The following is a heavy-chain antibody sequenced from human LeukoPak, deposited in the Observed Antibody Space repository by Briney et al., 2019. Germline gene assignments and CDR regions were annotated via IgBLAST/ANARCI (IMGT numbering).Heavy chain of an antibody. CDR3: ASSDHYDSSGFGLDAFDI. J-gene: IGHJ3*02. CDR2: IYNSGST. CDR1: GGSISSYY. D-gene: IGHD3-22*01. Sequence: SETLSLTCTVSGGSISSYYWSWIRQPPGKGLEWIGYIYNSGSTNYNPSLKSRVTISLDTSKNQFSLKLSSVTAADTAVYYCASSDHYDSSGFGLDAFDIWGQGTMVTVSS. V-gene: IGHV4-59*08.